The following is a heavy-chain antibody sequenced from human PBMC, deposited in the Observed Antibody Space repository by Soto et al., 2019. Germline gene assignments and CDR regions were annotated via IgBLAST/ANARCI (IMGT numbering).Heavy chain of an antibody. D-gene: IGHD3-22*01. CDR2: IYYSGST. CDR1: GGSVSSGSYH. V-gene: IGHV4-61*01. CDR3: ARGGYYYDSPLDP. J-gene: IGHJ5*02. Sequence: SETLSLTCTVSGGSVSSGSYHWSWIRQPPGKGLEWIGYIYYSGSTNYNPSLKSRVTISVDTSKNQFSLKLTSVTAADTAVYYCARGGYYYDSPLDPWGQGTLVTVSS.